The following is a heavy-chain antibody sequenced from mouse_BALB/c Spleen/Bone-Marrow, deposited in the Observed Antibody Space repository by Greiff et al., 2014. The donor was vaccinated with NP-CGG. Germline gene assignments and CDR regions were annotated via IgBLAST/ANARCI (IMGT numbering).Heavy chain of an antibody. J-gene: IGHJ2*01. CDR1: GFTFSGYA. CDR3: ASLTGRDY. CDR2: ISSGGSYT. Sequence: EVKLQESGGGLVKPGGSLKLSCAASGFTFSGYAMSWVRQTPEKRLEWVATISSGGSYTYYPDSVKGRFTISRDNAKNTLYLQVSSLRSEDTAMYYCASLTGRDYWGQGTTLTVSA. V-gene: IGHV5-9-3*01. D-gene: IGHD4-1*01.